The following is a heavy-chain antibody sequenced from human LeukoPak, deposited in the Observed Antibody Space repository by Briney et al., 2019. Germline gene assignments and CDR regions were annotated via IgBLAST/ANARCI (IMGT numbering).Heavy chain of an antibody. CDR1: GFTFSSYA. V-gene: IGHV3-23*01. J-gene: IGHJ4*02. CDR2: IGGSGGST. D-gene: IGHD5-24*01. CDR3: AKVRDGYNSPIDY. Sequence: TGGSLRLSCAASGFTFSSYAMSWVRQAPGKGLQWVSGIGGSGGSTYYADSVKGRFTISRDNSKNTLYLQMNSLRAEDTAIYYCAKVRDGYNSPIDYWGQGTLVTVSS.